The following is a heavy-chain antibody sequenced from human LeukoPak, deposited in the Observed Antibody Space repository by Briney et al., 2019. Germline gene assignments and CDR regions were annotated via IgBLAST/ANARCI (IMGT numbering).Heavy chain of an antibody. CDR2: ISSSSTYI. CDR1: GFTFSSYN. V-gene: IGHV3-21*01. J-gene: IGHJ4*02. CDR3: ARVSGRDGYNERYPTLDY. D-gene: IGHD5-24*01. Sequence: SGGSLRLSCAASGFTFSSYNMNWVRQAPGKGLEWVSSISSSSTYIYYADSVKGRFTISRDNAKKSLHLQMNSLRAEDTAVYYCARVSGRDGYNERYPTLDYWGQGTLVTVSS.